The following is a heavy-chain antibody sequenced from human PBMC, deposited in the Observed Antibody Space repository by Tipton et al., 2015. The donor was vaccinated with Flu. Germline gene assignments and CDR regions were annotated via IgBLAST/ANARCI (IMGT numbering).Heavy chain of an antibody. Sequence: TLSFTCTVSGGSVSSGGYCWSWIRQPPGKGLEWIGYDYCGGNTNDNPSLKSRVTITVNRPQNRFSLKLTSVTAADTAVYFCARDNRGSLDYWGQGILVPVSS. V-gene: IGHV4-61*08. CDR1: GGSVSSGGYC. J-gene: IGHJ4*02. CDR3: ARDNRGSLDY. D-gene: IGHD7-27*01. CDR2: DYCGGNT.